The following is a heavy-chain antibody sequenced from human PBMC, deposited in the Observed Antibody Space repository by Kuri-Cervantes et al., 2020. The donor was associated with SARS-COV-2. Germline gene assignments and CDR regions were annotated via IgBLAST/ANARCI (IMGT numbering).Heavy chain of an antibody. J-gene: IGHJ6*02. Sequence: SETLSLTCAVYGGSFSGYYWSWIRQPPGKGLEWIGEINHSGSTNYNPSLKSRVTISVDTSKNQFSLKLSSVTAADTAVYYCAREYYYDSSGYYYTRYYYYGMDVWGQGTTVTVSS. D-gene: IGHD3-22*01. CDR2: INHSGST. CDR3: AREYYYDSSGYYYTRYYYYGMDV. V-gene: IGHV4-34*01. CDR1: GGSFSGYY.